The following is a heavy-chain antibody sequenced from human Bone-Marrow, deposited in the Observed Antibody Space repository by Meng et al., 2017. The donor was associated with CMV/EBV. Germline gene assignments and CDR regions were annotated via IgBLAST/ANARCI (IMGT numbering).Heavy chain of an antibody. CDR3: AREGAFLEWLYFDY. CDR1: GFTFSSYA. V-gene: IGHV3-7*01. Sequence: GESLKISCAASGFTFSSYAMHWVRQAPGKGLEWVANIKQDGSEKYYVDSVKGRFTISRDNAKNSLYLQMNSLRAEDTAVYYCAREGAFLEWLYFDYWGQGTLVTVSS. CDR2: IKQDGSEK. D-gene: IGHD3-3*01. J-gene: IGHJ4*02.